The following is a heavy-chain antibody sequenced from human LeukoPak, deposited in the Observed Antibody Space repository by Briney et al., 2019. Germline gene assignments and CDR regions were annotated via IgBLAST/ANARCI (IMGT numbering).Heavy chain of an antibody. V-gene: IGHV3-48*02. Sequence: GGSLRLSCAASGFTFSSYNMNWVRQAPGKGLEWISYINTDNSSIYDADSVKGRFTISRDNAKNSLYLQMNSLRDEDTAVYYCAIDAWDLPLDAFDIWGQGTMVTVSS. J-gene: IGHJ3*02. D-gene: IGHD1-26*01. CDR2: INTDNSSI. CDR3: AIDAWDLPLDAFDI. CDR1: GFTFSSYN.